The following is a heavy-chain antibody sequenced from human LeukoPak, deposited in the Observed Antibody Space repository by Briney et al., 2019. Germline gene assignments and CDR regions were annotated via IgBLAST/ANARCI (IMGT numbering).Heavy chain of an antibody. Sequence: PGGSLRLSCAASGFTFSSYGMHWVRQAPGKGLEWVAFIRYDGSNKYYADSVKGRFTISRDNPKNTLYLQMNSLRAEDTAVYYCARDGWGIVPAAISTPYYYYMDVWGKGTTVTVSS. J-gene: IGHJ6*03. CDR2: IRYDGSNK. CDR1: GFTFSSYG. V-gene: IGHV3-30*02. CDR3: ARDGWGIVPAAISTPYYYYMDV. D-gene: IGHD2-2*01.